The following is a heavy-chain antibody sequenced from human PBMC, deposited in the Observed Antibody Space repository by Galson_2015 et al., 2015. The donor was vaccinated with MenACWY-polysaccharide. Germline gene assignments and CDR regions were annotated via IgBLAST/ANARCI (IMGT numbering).Heavy chain of an antibody. Sequence: SVKVSCKASGGTFSSYAISWVRQAPGQGLEWMGRIIPILGIANYAQKFQGRVTITADKSTSTAYMELSSLRSEDTAVYYCARDRGITGTTEGVDWFDPWGQGTLVTVSS. J-gene: IGHJ5*02. CDR1: GGTFSSYA. CDR3: ARDRGITGTTEGVDWFDP. CDR2: IIPILGIA. V-gene: IGHV1-69*04. D-gene: IGHD1-7*01.